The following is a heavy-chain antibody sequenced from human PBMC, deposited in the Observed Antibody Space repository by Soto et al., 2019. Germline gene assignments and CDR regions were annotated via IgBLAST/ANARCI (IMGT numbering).Heavy chain of an antibody. J-gene: IGHJ6*02. Sequence: GGSVRPSAAAYVFTLSGSAMHWVRPASGKGLEGVGRIRSRANSYATAYAASVKGRFTISRDDSKNTAYLQMNSLKTEDTAVYYCTRHGPTREGVVVAATRYYYYGMDVWGQGT. CDR3: TRHGPTREGVVVAATRYYYYGMDV. CDR2: IRSRANSYAT. D-gene: IGHD2-15*01. V-gene: IGHV3-73*01. CDR1: VFTLSGSA.